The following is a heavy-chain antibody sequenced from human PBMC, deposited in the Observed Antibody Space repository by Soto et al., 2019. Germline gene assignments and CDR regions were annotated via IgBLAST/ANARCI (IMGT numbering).Heavy chain of an antibody. CDR2: IYYSGST. Sequence: SETLSLTCTVSGGSISSGGYYWSWIRQHPGKGLEWIGYIYYSGSTYYNPSLKSRVTISVDTSKNQFSLKLSSVTAADTAMYYCAGSRAYYYYGMDVWGQGTTVTVSS. J-gene: IGHJ6*02. V-gene: IGHV4-31*03. CDR3: AGSRAYYYYGMDV. CDR1: GGSISSGGYY.